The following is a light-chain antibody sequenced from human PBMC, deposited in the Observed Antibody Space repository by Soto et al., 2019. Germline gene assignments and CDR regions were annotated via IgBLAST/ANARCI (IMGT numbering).Light chain of an antibody. J-gene: IGKJ4*01. V-gene: IGKV1-5*03. CDR1: QSISYW. CDR2: QAS. CDR3: QQYSRYSIT. Sequence: DIQMTQSPSTLSASVGDRVTITCRASQSISYWLAWYQQKPGKAPTVLIYQASTLESGVPSRFSGSGSGTEFTLTISGLQPDDFATYYCQQYSRYSITFGGGTKVEMK.